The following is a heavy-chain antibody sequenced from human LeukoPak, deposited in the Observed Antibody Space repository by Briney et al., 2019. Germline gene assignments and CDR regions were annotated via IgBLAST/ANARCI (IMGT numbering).Heavy chain of an antibody. D-gene: IGHD6-6*01. Sequence: PGGSLRLSCAASGFTFDDYAMHWVRQAPGKGLEWVSGISWNSGSIGYADSVKGRFAISRDNAKNSLYLQMNSLRAEDMALYYCAKDISIAAIKPYYFDYWGQGTLVTVSS. J-gene: IGHJ4*02. CDR2: ISWNSGSI. CDR1: GFTFDDYA. V-gene: IGHV3-9*03. CDR3: AKDISIAAIKPYYFDY.